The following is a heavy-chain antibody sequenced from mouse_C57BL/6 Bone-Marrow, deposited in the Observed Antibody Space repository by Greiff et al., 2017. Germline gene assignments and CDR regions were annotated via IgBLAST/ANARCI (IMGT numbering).Heavy chain of an antibody. D-gene: IGHD1-1*01. V-gene: IGHV2-2*01. CDR1: GFSLTSYG. J-gene: IGHJ4*01. CDR2: IWSGGST. CDR3: AASYYGSLYAMDY. Sequence: QVQLKESGPGLVQPSQSLSITCTVSGFSLTSYGVHWVRQSPGKGLEWLGVIWSGGSTDYNAAFISRRSISKDNSKSQVFFKMNSLQADDTAIYYCAASYYGSLYAMDYWGQGTSVTVSS.